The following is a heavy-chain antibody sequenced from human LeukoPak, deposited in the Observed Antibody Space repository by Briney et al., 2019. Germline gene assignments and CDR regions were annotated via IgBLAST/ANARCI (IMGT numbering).Heavy chain of an antibody. CDR1: GGSISSYY. J-gene: IGHJ4*02. V-gene: IGHV4-59*12. D-gene: IGHD3-16*01. CDR2: VFYSGST. CDR3: ARDVGGYAN. Sequence: EPSETLSLTCTVSGGSISSYYWSWIRQPPGKGLEWIGYVFYSGSTNYNPSLKSRVTISVDTSKNQISLKLTSVTAADTAVYYCARDVGGYANWGQGTLVTVSS.